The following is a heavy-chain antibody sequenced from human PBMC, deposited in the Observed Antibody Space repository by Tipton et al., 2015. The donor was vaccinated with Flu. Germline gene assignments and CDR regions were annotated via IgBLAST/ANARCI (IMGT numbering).Heavy chain of an antibody. CDR2: IKQDGSVK. CDR3: ARKNYDFWSGYFEGKDY. D-gene: IGHD3-3*01. J-gene: IGHJ4*02. V-gene: IGHV3-7*03. Sequence: SLRLSCAASGFTFSSYWMSWVRQAPGKGLEWVANIKQDGSVKYYVDSVKGRFTISRDNAKNSLYLQMNSLRAEDTAVYYCARKNYDFWSGYFEGKDYWGQGTLVSVSS. CDR1: GFTFSSYW.